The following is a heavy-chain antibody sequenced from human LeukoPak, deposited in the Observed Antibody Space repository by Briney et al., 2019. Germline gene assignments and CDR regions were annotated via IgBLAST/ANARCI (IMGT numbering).Heavy chain of an antibody. V-gene: IGHV3-23*01. CDR3: AKGAAAGKVDWFDP. Sequence: GGSLRLSCEASGLSFTNYAMMGVRQAPGKGLQWISTLTGYGGAYYADSGEGRFIISRDISKNTMFLQMYSLRAEDTAVYYCAKGAAAGKVDWFDPWGQGTLVTASS. J-gene: IGHJ5*02. D-gene: IGHD6-13*01. CDR1: GLSFTNYA. CDR2: LTGYGGA.